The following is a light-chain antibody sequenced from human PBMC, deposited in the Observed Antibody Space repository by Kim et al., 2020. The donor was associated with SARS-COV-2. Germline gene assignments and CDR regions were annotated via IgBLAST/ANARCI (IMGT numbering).Light chain of an antibody. CDR2: SAS. CDR1: QDISHS. J-gene: IGKJ1*01. CDR3: QQYFSTPPGT. V-gene: IGKV1-NL1*01. Sequence: DIQMTQSPSSLSAFVGDRVTITCRASQDISHSLAWYQQKPGRPPKLLLSSASRLGGGVPSRFSGSGSGTDFTPTVTSLQPEDTATYYCQQYFSTPPGTFGQGTKVEIK.